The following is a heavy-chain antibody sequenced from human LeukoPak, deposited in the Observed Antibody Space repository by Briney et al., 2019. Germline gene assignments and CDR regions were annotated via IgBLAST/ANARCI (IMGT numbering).Heavy chain of an antibody. Sequence: SQTLSLTCTVSGGSISSGSYYWGWIRQPPGQGLEWIGSIHYSGSTYYNPSLKSRVTISVDRSKNQFSLKLSSVTAADTAVYYCARESTGDLPDHWGQGTLVTVSS. V-gene: IGHV4-39*07. CDR2: IHYSGST. CDR1: GGSISSGSYY. D-gene: IGHD4-17*01. CDR3: ARESTGDLPDH. J-gene: IGHJ4*02.